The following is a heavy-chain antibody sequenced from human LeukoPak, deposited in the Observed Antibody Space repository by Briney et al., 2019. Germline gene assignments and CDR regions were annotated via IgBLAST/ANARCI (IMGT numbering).Heavy chain of an antibody. V-gene: IGHV3-30*02. CDR2: IRYDGSNK. D-gene: IGHD3-10*01. CDR3: AKGEXVLLWFGELLYHXDAXDX. Sequence: GGSLRLSCAASGFTFSSYGMHWVRQAPGKGLEWVAFIRYDGSNKYYADSVKGRFTISRDNSKNTLYLQMNSLRAEDTAVYYCAKGEXVLLWFGELLYHXDAXDXXGQGXMVTV. J-gene: IGHJ3*02. CDR1: GFTFSSYG.